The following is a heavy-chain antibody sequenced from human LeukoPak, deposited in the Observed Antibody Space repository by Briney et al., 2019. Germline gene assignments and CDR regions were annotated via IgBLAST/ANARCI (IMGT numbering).Heavy chain of an antibody. Sequence: PSETLSLTCAVYGGSFSGYYWSWIRQPPGKGLEWIGEINHSGSTNYNPSLKSRVTISVDTSKNQFSLKLSSVTAADTAVYYYAGLELDYYDSSGSDYWGQGTLVTVSS. D-gene: IGHD3-22*01. CDR1: GGSFSGYY. V-gene: IGHV4-34*01. CDR3: AGLELDYYDSSGSDY. J-gene: IGHJ4*02. CDR2: INHSGST.